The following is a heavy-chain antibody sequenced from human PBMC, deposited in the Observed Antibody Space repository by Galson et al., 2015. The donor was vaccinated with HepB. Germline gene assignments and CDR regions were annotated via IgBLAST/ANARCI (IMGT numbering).Heavy chain of an antibody. D-gene: IGHD4-23*01. V-gene: IGHV1-69*02. CDR2: IIPILGIA. CDR1: GGTFSSYT. J-gene: IGHJ4*02. CDR3: ARATTVVTPSFDY. Sequence: SCKASGGTFSSYTISWVRQAPGQGLEWMGRIIPILGIANYAQKFQGRVTITADKSTSTAYMELSSLRSEDTAVYYCARATTVVTPSFDYWGQGTLVTVSS.